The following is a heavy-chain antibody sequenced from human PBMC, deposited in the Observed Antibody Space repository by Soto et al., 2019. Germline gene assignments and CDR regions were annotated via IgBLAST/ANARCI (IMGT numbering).Heavy chain of an antibody. Sequence: QVQLVESGGGVVQPGRSLRLSCAASGFTFSSYGMHWVRQAPGKGLEWVAVISYDGSNKYYADSEKGRFTISRDNPKNKLYLQTHSLRAEDTGVSYCAKYQLRGVRGAITFSSVIDVWGPGPAVTVSS. CDR2: ISYDGSNK. J-gene: IGHJ6*02. D-gene: IGHD3-10*01. CDR1: GFTFSSYG. CDR3: AKYQLRGVRGAITFSSVIDV. V-gene: IGHV3-30*18.